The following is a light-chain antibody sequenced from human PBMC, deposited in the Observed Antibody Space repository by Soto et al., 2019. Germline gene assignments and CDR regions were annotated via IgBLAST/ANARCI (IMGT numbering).Light chain of an antibody. CDR3: QQYHRAPPT. Sequence: DIQLTQSPSSLSASIGDRVTITCRASQGISNFVAWYQQRPGKVPKLLIYGASTLQSGVPSRFSGSGSGTDFTFSISSLQPEDVGIFHCQQYHRAPPTCGHGTRVDIK. V-gene: IGKV1-27*01. CDR2: GAS. CDR1: QGISNF. J-gene: IGKJ1*01.